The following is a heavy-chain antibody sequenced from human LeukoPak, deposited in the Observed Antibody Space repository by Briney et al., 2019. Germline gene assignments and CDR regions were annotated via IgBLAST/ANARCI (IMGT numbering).Heavy chain of an antibody. J-gene: IGHJ4*01. CDR1: GFTFSSYS. Sequence: PGGSLRLSCAASGFTFSSYSMNWARQAPGKGLEWVSSISSSSSYIYYADSVRGRFTIFRDNAKDSVYLQMNSLRAEDSATYYCVREGFYFFDFWGQGTLVTVSS. V-gene: IGHV3-21*01. CDR2: ISSSSSYI. CDR3: VREGFYFFDF.